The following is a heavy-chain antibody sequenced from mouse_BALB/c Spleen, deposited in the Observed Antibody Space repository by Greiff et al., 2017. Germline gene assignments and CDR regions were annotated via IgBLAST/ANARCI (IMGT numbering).Heavy chain of an antibody. CDR1: GFTFSSFG. CDR2: ISSGSSTI. CDR3: ASGYGYFDY. D-gene: IGHD2-2*01. V-gene: IGHV5-17*02. Sequence: EVKLVESGGGLVQPGGSRKLSCAASGFTFSSFGMHWVRQAPEKGLEWVAYISSGSSTIYYADTVKGRFTISRDNPKNTLFLQMTSLRSEDTAMYYCASGYGYFDYWGQGTTLTVSS. J-gene: IGHJ2*01.